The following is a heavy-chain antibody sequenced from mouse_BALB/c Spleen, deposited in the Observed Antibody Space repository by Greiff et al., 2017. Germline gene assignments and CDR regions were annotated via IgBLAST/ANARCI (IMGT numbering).Heavy chain of an antibody. Sequence: EVKLMESGPSLVKPSQTLSLTCSVTGDSITSGYWNWIRKFPGNNLEYMGYISYSGSTSYNPSLKSRISITRDTSKNQYYLQLNSVTTEDTATYYCARRGTGWYFDVWGAGTTVTVSS. CDR1: GDSITSGY. CDR2: ISYSGST. CDR3: ARRGTGWYFDV. V-gene: IGHV3-8*02. J-gene: IGHJ1*01. D-gene: IGHD3-3*01.